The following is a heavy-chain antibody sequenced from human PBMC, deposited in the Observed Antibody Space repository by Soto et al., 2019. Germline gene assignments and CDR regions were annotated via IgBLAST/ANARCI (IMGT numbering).Heavy chain of an antibody. CDR2: ISYHGTNT. J-gene: IGHJ4*02. D-gene: IGHD2-2*01. CDR1: GFTFSSYG. CDR3: AKDQDCGGTSCIFCAPGY. V-gene: IGHV3-30*18. Sequence: QVQLVESGGGVVQPGRSLRLSCVGFGFTFSSYGIHWVRQAPGKGLEWVALISYHGTNTYYAASVKGRFTISRDNSKNTLYMQMNSLTAEDTAMYYCAKDQDCGGTSCIFCAPGYWGQGTLVTVSS.